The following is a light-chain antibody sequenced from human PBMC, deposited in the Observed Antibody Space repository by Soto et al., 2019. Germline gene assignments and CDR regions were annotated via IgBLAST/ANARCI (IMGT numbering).Light chain of an antibody. Sequence: EVVLTQSPDTLSLPPGERATLSCRASQSISSYLAWYHQKPGQAPRLLIYDASSRATGIPARFSGSGSGTDFTLTITSLEPEDFAVYYCQQLTYWHPQWTFGQGTKVEIK. CDR2: DAS. V-gene: IGKV3-11*01. CDR1: QSISSY. J-gene: IGKJ1*01. CDR3: QQLTYWHPQWT.